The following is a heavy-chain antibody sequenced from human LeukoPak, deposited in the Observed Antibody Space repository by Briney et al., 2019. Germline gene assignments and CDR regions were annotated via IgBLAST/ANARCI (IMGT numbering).Heavy chain of an antibody. D-gene: IGHD1-26*01. CDR1: GFTFDDYA. CDR3: AKGTGRYWTSFDY. CDR2: ISWNSGSI. V-gene: IGHV3-9*01. Sequence: PGGSLRLSCAASGFTFDDYAMHWVRQAPGKGLEWVSGISWNSGSIDYADSVKGRFTISRDNAKNSLYLQMNSLRPEDTAFYYCAKGTGRYWTSFDYWGQGTLVTVSS. J-gene: IGHJ4*02.